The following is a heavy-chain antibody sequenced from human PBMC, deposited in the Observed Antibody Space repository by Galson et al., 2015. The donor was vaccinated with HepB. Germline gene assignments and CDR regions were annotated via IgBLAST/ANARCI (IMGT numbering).Heavy chain of an antibody. CDR1: GGSISSYY. CDR3: ARRVDTAMVTSGAFDI. D-gene: IGHD5-18*01. V-gene: IGHV4-59*01. CDR2: IYYSGST. Sequence: ETLSLTCTVSGGSISSYYWSWIRQPSGKGLEWIGYIYYSGSTNYNPSLKSRVTISVDTSKNQFSLKLSSVTAADTAVYYCARRVDTAMVTSGAFDIWGQGTMVTVSS. J-gene: IGHJ3*02.